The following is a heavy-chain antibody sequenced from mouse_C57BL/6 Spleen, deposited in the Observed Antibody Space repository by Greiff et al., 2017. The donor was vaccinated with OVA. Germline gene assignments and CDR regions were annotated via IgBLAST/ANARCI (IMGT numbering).Heavy chain of an antibody. Sequence: QVQLQQPGAELVRPGSSVKLSCKASGYTFTSYWMHWVKQRPIQGLEWIGNIDPSDSETHYNQKFKDKATLTVDKSSSTAYMQLSSLTSEDSAVYYCARGGDYDGYYRDYFDYWGQGTTLKVSS. CDR2: IDPSDSET. CDR1: GYTFTSYW. CDR3: ARGGDYDGYYRDYFDY. J-gene: IGHJ2*01. D-gene: IGHD2-3*01. V-gene: IGHV1-52*01.